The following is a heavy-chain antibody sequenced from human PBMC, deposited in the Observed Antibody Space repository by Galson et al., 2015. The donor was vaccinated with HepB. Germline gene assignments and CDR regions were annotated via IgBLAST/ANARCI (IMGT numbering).Heavy chain of an antibody. J-gene: IGHJ3*02. CDR2: ISSSSSTV. CDR3: ARVWITMIVVVPNDGAGDAFDI. CDR1: GFTFSSYS. V-gene: IGHV3-48*04. Sequence: SLRLSCAASGFTFSSYSMNWVRQAPGKGLEWVSYISSSSSTVYYADSVKGRFTISRDNAKNSLYLQMNSLRAEDTTVYYCARVWITMIVVVPNDGAGDAFDIWGQGTMVTVSS. D-gene: IGHD3-22*01.